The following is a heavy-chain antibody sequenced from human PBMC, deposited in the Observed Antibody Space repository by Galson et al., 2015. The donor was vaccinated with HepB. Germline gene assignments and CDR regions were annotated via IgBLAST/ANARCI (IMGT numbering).Heavy chain of an antibody. Sequence: SVKVSCKASGGTFSSYAISWVRQAPGQGLEWMGGIIPIFGTANYAQKFQGRVTITADESTSTAYMELSSLRSEDTAVYYCGGAAAARVWSYYGMDVWGQGTTVTVSS. D-gene: IGHD6-13*01. CDR2: IIPIFGTA. CDR1: GGTFSSYA. J-gene: IGHJ6*02. CDR3: GGAAAARVWSYYGMDV. V-gene: IGHV1-69*13.